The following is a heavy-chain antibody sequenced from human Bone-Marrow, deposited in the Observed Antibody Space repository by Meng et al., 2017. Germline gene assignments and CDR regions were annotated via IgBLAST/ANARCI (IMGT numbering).Heavy chain of an antibody. CDR1: GFTFSSYS. D-gene: IGHD6-19*01. Sequence: GGSLRLSCAASGFTFSSYSMNWVRQAPGKGLEWVSSISSSSSYIYYADSVKGRFTISRDNAKNSLYLQMNSLRAEDTAVYYCARGEGGWYAYYYYGKDVWGQGTTVTVSS. CDR3: ARGEGGWYAYYYYGKDV. CDR2: ISSSSSYI. V-gene: IGHV3-21*01. J-gene: IGHJ6*02.